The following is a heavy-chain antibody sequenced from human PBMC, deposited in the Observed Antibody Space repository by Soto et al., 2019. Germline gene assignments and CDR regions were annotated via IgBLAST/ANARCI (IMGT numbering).Heavy chain of an antibody. Sequence: QITLKESGPTLVKPTQTLTLTCTFSGFSLSTSGVGVGWIRQPPGKALEWLALIYWDDDKRYSPSLKSRLTITKDTSKHQVILTMTNMDPVDTATYYCAHRRGVPYQDYWGQGTLVTVSS. CDR2: IYWDDDK. D-gene: IGHD2-8*02. CDR3: AHRRGVPYQDY. CDR1: GFSLSTSGVG. J-gene: IGHJ4*02. V-gene: IGHV2-5*02.